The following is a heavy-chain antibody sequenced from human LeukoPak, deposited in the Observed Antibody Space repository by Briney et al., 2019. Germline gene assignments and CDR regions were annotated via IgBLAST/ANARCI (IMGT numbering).Heavy chain of an antibody. J-gene: IGHJ5*02. D-gene: IGHD6-19*01. CDR2: IYHSGST. CDR1: GGSISSSNW. Sequence: PSETLSLTCAVSGGSISSSNWWSWVRQPPGKGLEWIGEIYHSGSTNYNPSLKSRVTISVDKSKNQFPLKLSSVTAADTAVYYCARDLGIAVAGANWFDPWGQGTLVTVSS. CDR3: ARDLGIAVAGANWFDP. V-gene: IGHV4-4*02.